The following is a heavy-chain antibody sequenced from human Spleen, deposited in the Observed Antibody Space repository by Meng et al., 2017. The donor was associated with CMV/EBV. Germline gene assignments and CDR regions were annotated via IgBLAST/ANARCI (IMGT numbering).Heavy chain of an antibody. D-gene: IGHD6-13*01. CDR1: GGSFSGYY. Sequence: GSLRLSCAVYGGSFSGYYWSWIRQPPGKGLEWIGEINHSGSTNYNPSLKSRVTISVDTSKNQFSLKLSSVTAADTAVYYRAREAVAAAGNNWFDPWGQGTLVTVSS. J-gene: IGHJ5*02. V-gene: IGHV4-34*01. CDR2: INHSGST. CDR3: AREAVAAAGNNWFDP.